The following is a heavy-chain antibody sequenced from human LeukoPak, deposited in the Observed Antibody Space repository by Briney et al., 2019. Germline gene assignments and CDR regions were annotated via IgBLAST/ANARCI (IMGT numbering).Heavy chain of an antibody. CDR3: ARGIRYFDWLSYY. Sequence: PGRSLRLSCAASGFTFSSYGMHWVRQAPGKGLEWVAVIWYDGSNKYYADSVKGRFTISRDNSKNTLYLRMNSLRAEDTAVYYCARGIRYFDWLSYYWGQGTLVTVSS. CDR1: GFTFSSYG. J-gene: IGHJ4*02. V-gene: IGHV3-33*01. D-gene: IGHD3-9*01. CDR2: IWYDGSNK.